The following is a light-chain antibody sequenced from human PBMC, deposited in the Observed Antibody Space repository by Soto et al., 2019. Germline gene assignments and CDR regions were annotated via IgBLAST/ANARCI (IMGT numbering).Light chain of an antibody. Sequence: EIVMTQSPATLSVSPGERATLYCKASQRISSNLAWYQQKPGQPPRLLIHGASTRASGIPARFSGSGSGTEFTLTISGLQSEDFALYYCQQYNIWPPYTFGQGTKLEIK. J-gene: IGKJ2*01. CDR1: QRISSN. V-gene: IGKV3-15*01. CDR2: GAS. CDR3: QQYNIWPPYT.